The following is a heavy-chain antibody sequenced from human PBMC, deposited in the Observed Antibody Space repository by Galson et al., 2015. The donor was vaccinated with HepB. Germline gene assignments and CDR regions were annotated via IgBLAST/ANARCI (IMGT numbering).Heavy chain of an antibody. D-gene: IGHD6-19*01. J-gene: IGHJ4*02. V-gene: IGHV3-11*01. Sequence: SLRLSCAASGFTFSDYYMSWIRQAPGKGLEWVSYISSSGSTIYYADSVKGRFTISRDNAKNSLYLQMNSLRAEDTAVYYCARDPRGGGQWLVLFDYGGQGTLVTVSS. CDR1: GFTFSDYY. CDR2: ISSSGSTI. CDR3: ARDPRGGGQWLVLFDY.